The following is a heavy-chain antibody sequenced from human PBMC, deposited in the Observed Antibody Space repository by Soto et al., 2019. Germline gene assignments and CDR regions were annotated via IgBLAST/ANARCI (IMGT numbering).Heavy chain of an antibody. Sequence: SVKVSCKASGGTFSSYTISWVRQAPGQGLEWMGRIIPILGIANYAQKFQGRVTITADKSTSTAYMELSSLRSEDTAVYYCAVYCSSTSCYTYYYYYYGMDVWG. J-gene: IGHJ6*02. V-gene: IGHV1-69*02. CDR2: IIPILGIA. CDR3: AVYCSSTSCYTYYYYYYGMDV. D-gene: IGHD2-2*02. CDR1: GGTFSSYT.